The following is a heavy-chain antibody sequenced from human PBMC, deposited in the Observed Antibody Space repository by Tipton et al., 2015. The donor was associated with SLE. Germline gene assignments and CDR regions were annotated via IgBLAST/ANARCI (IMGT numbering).Heavy chain of an antibody. D-gene: IGHD3-10*01. V-gene: IGHV4-59*12. CDR1: DDSISSYY. Sequence: TLSLTCTVSDDSISSYYWSWIRQPPGKGLEWIGYIYYSGSTNYNPSLKSRLTISVDTSKNQFSLKLTSVTAADTAVYYCARDRGAGYFDLWGRGTLVTVSS. CDR3: ARDRGAGYFDL. CDR2: IYYSGST. J-gene: IGHJ2*01.